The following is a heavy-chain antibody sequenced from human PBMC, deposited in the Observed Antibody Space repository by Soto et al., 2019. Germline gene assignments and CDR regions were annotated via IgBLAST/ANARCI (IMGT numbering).Heavy chain of an antibody. J-gene: IGHJ3*02. CDR2: ISSSSSYI. Sequence: EVQLVESGGGLVKPGGSLRLSCAASGFTFSSYSMNWVRQAPGKGLEWVSSISSSSSYIYYADSVKGRFTISRDNAKNSLYLQMNSLRAEDTAVYYCARMYYYDGSSYDAFDIWGQGTMVTVSS. CDR3: ARMYYYDGSSYDAFDI. V-gene: IGHV3-21*01. CDR1: GFTFSSYS. D-gene: IGHD3-22*01.